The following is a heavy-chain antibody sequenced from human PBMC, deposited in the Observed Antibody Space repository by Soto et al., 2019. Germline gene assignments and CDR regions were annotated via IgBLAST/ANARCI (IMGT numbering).Heavy chain of an antibody. Sequence: SVKVSCKASGGTFSSYTISWVRQAPGQGLEWMGRIIPILGNTKYSQKFQGRVTITRDTSASTAYMELSSLRSEDTAVYYCARSIVVVTALDYWGQGTLVTVSS. D-gene: IGHD2-21*02. V-gene: IGHV1-69*02. CDR2: IIPILGNT. CDR3: ARSIVVVTALDY. J-gene: IGHJ4*02. CDR1: GGTFSSYT.